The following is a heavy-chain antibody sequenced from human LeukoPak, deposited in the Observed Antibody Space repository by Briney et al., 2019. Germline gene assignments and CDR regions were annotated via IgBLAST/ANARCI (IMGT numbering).Heavy chain of an antibody. CDR2: ISGSGGSS. V-gene: IGHV3-23*01. CDR1: VFTFSSYA. J-gene: IGHJ4*02. Sequence: GGSLRLSCGAPVFTFSSYAMSTVRQAPGKGLEWVSAISGSGGSSYYADSVKGRFTISRDNSKNTLYLQMNSLRAEDTALYYCAKVLADDSGWYGNDYWGQGTLVTVSS. D-gene: IGHD6-19*01. CDR3: AKVLADDSGWYGNDY.